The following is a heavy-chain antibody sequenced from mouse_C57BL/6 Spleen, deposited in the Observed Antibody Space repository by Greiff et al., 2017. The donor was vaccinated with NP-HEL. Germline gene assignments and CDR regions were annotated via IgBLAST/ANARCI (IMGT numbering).Heavy chain of an antibody. Sequence: EVKVEESGGGLVKPGGSLKLSCAASGFTFSDYGMHWVRQAPEKGLEWVAYISSGSSTIYYADTVKGRCTISRDNAKNTLFLQMTSLRSEDTAMYYCAREGDDGSRFAYWGQGTLVTVSA. CDR3: AREGDDGSRFAY. V-gene: IGHV5-17*01. D-gene: IGHD2-3*01. CDR2: ISSGSSTI. J-gene: IGHJ3*01. CDR1: GFTFSDYG.